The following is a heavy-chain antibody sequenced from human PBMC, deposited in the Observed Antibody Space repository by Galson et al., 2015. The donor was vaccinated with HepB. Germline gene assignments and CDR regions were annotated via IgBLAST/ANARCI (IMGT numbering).Heavy chain of an antibody. CDR1: GGTFSSYA. Sequence: SVKVSCKASGGTFSSYAISWVRQAPGQGLEWMGGIIPIFGTANYAQKFQGRVTITADESTSTAYMELSSLRTEDTAVYYCARLTVTYNWFDPWGQGTLVTVSS. J-gene: IGHJ5*02. V-gene: IGHV1-69*13. CDR2: IIPIFGTA. D-gene: IGHD4-11*01. CDR3: ARLTVTYNWFDP.